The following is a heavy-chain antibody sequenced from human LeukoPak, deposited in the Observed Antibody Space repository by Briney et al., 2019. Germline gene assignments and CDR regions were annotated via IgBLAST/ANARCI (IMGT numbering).Heavy chain of an antibody. V-gene: IGHV1-46*01. CDR2: INPSGGST. Sequence: ASVKVSCKASGYTFTSYYMHWVRQAPGQGLEWMGIINPSGGSTSYAQKFQGRVTMTRDTSTSTVYMELSSLRSEDAAVYYCARQYYYDSSGYYGLHYWGQGTLVTVSS. J-gene: IGHJ4*02. CDR3: ARQYYYDSSGYYGLHY. D-gene: IGHD3-22*01. CDR1: GYTFTSYY.